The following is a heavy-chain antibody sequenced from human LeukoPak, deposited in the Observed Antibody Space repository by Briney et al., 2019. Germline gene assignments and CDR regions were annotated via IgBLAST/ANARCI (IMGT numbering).Heavy chain of an antibody. V-gene: IGHV1-2*02. D-gene: IGHD3-22*01. CDR1: GYTFTGYY. J-gene: IGHJ4*02. CDR2: INPNSGGT. Sequence: ASVKVSCKASGYTFTGYYMHWVRQAPGQGLEWMGWINPNSGGTNYAQKFQGRVTMTRDTSTSTVYMELSSLRSEDTAVYYCARGFYYYDSSGYYSWGQGTLVTVSS. CDR3: ARGFYYYDSSGYYS.